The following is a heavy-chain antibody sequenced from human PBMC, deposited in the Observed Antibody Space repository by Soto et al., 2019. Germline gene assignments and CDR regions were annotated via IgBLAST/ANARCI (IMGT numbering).Heavy chain of an antibody. J-gene: IGHJ4*02. CDR1: GYTSTGYY. CDR2: INPNSGGT. V-gene: IGHV1-2*02. Sequence: ASVKVSCKASGYTSTGYYMHWVRQAPGQGLEWMGWINPNSGGTNYAQRFQGRVTMTRDTSISTAYMELSRLRSDDTAVYYCAREFAYYYDSSGSLWGQGTLVTVSS. D-gene: IGHD3-22*01. CDR3: AREFAYYYDSSGSL.